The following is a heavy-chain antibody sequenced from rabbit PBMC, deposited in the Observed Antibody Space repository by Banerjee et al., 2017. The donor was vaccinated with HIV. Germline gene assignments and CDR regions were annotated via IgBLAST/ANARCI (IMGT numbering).Heavy chain of an antibody. CDR2: IYGGSSGST. CDR1: GFSFSSSYY. CDR3: ARASSGYYYFSL. D-gene: IGHD1-1*01. Sequence: QSLEESGGDLVKPGASLTLTCTASGFSFSSSYYMCWVRQAPGKGLEWIGCIYGGSSGSTYYASWAKGRFTISKTSSTTVTLQMTSLTAADTATYFCARASSGYYYFSLWGQGTLVTVS. V-gene: IGHV1S40*01. J-gene: IGHJ4*01.